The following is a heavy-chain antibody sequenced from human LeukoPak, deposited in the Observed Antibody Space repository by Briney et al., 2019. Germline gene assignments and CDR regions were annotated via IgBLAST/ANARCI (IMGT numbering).Heavy chain of an antibody. D-gene: IGHD1-1*01. CDR3: AREDQPLDRNYFDY. J-gene: IGHJ4*02. CDR2: MNPNSGNT. V-gene: IGHV1-8*01. CDR1: GYTFTSYD. Sequence: ASVKVSCKASGYTFTSYDINWVRQAAGQGLEWMGWMNPNSGNTGYAQKFQGRVTMTRNTSISTAYMELSSLRSEDTAVYYCAREDQPLDRNYFDYWGQGTLVTVSS.